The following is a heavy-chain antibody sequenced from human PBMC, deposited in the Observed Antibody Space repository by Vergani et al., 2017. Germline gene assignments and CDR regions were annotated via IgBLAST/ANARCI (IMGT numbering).Heavy chain of an antibody. D-gene: IGHD6-13*01. J-gene: IGHJ4*02. Sequence: QVQLVQSGAEVKKPGASVKVSCKASGYTFTSYDINWVRQATGQGLEGMGWMNPNSGNTGYAQKFQGRVTMTRNTSISTAYMELSSLRSEATAVYYCAGAGGRSIGAAGTYGYWGQGTLVTVSS. V-gene: IGHV1-8*01. CDR2: MNPNSGNT. CDR3: AGAGGRSIGAAGTYGY. CDR1: GYTFTSYD.